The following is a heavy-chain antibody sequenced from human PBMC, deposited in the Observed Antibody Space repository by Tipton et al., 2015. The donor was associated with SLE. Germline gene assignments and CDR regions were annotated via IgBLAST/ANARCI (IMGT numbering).Heavy chain of an antibody. V-gene: IGHV4-59*01. CDR3: ARGMRDGYYYYYYMDV. Sequence: LRLSCTVSGGSISSYYWSWIRQPPGKGLEWIGYIYYSGSTDYNPSLKSRVTISVDTSENQFSLKLSSVTAADTAVYYCARGMRDGYYYYYYMDVWGKGTTVTVSS. D-gene: IGHD3-10*01. J-gene: IGHJ6*03. CDR1: GGSISSYY. CDR2: IYYSGST.